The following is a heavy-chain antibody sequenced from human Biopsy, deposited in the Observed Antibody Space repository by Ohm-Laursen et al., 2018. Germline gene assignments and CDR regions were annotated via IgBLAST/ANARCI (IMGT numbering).Heavy chain of an antibody. CDR2: IYYSGGT. CDR1: GGSMTGYE. CDR3: ARVEAGTYDALDI. Sequence: SDTLSLTCCVPGGSMTGYEWSWIRLAPGKGLEWIGYIYYSGGTKYNPSLASRVTFSVDMSKSQFSLKLYSVTAADTAVYYCARVEAGTYDALDIWGQGTLVAVSA. V-gene: IGHV4-59*07. J-gene: IGHJ3*02. D-gene: IGHD1-26*01.